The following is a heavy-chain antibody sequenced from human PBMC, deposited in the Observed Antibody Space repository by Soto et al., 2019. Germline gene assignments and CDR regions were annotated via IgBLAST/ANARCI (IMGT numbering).Heavy chain of an antibody. J-gene: IGHJ6*03. Sequence: QDQLVQSGGEVKKPGASVKVSCKASGYSFTNYGITWVRQAPGQGFEWMGWISAYNGDTNYAQKLQGRVTMTTDASKSTAYLELRSLGSDDTAVYYCARDRGVAPPVAGNTHYYYYMDVWGKGTTVTVSS. V-gene: IGHV1-18*01. CDR1: GYSFTNYG. CDR2: ISAYNGDT. D-gene: IGHD6-19*01. CDR3: ARDRGVAPPVAGNTHYYYYMDV.